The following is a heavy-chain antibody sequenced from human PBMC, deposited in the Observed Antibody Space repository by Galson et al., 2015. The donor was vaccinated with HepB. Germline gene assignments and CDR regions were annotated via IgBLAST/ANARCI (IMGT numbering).Heavy chain of an antibody. CDR3: ARGRPTRGSYYQYFYYYDMDV. V-gene: IGHV1-69*13. CDR2: IIPIFGTT. D-gene: IGHD1-26*01. CDR1: GGTFSSYA. J-gene: IGHJ6*02. Sequence: SVKVSCKASGGTFSSYAISWVRQAPGQGLEWMGGIIPIFGTTNYAQKFQGRVTITADESTSSAYMDLSSLRSEDTAAYYCARGRPTRGSYYQYFYYYDMDVWGQGTTVTVSS.